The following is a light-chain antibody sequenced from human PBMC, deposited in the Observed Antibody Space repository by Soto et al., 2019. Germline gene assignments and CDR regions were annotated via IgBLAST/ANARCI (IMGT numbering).Light chain of an antibody. Sequence: SVLTQPASVSGSPGQSITISCTGTSSDVGAYNYVSWYQQHPGKAPKLMIYDVDSRPSGVSNRFSGSKSGNTASLTISGLQSEDEADYYCSSYTSTKTLVFGGGTKLTVL. J-gene: IGLJ2*01. V-gene: IGLV2-14*03. CDR1: SSDVGAYNY. CDR2: DVD. CDR3: SSYTSTKTLV.